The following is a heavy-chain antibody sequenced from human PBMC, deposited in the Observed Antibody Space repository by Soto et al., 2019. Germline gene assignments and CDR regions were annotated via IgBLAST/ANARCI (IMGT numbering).Heavy chain of an antibody. J-gene: IGHJ4*02. CDR3: ARDLREYDILTGYSYYFDY. V-gene: IGHV4-4*07. D-gene: IGHD3-9*01. Sequence: QVQLQESGPGLVKPSETLSLTCTVSGGSISSYYWSWIRQPAGKGLEWIGRIYTSGSTNYNPSLKSRVTMSVDTSKNQFSRKLSSVTAADTAVYYCARDLREYDILTGYSYYFDYWGQGTLVTVSS. CDR2: IYTSGST. CDR1: GGSISSYY.